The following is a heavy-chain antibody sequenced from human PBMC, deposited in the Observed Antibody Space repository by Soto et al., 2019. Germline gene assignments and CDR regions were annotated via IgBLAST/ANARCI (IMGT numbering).Heavy chain of an antibody. V-gene: IGHV3-30-3*01. CDR2: VSSDGSNT. Sequence: QVHLVESGGGVVQPGRSLRLSCAASGFIFSDYALNWVRQAPGKGLEWVAVVSSDGSNTFYADSVKGRFSISRDNSKNILYLPMNSLTPEDTDVYYCAGIMGVNPDWGQGTLVTVSS. CDR1: GFIFSDYA. D-gene: IGHD3-10*01. J-gene: IGHJ4*02. CDR3: AGIMGVNPD.